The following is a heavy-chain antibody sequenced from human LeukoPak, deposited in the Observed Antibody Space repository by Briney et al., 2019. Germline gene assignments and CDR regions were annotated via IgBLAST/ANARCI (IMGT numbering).Heavy chain of an antibody. J-gene: IGHJ4*02. Sequence: GGSLRLSCAASGFTFSSAWMNWVRQAPGKGLEWVSYIGTSTSTIYYADSVKGRFTISRDNAKNSLYLQMNSLRDEDTAVYYCARHDYGGNSGDYWGQGTLVTVSS. CDR2: IGTSTSTI. D-gene: IGHD4-23*01. CDR3: ARHDYGGNSGDY. CDR1: GFTFSSAW. V-gene: IGHV3-48*02.